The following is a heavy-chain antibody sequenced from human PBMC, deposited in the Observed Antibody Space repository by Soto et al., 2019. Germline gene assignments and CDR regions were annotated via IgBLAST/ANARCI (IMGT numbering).Heavy chain of an antibody. J-gene: IGHJ6*02. Sequence: ESGGGVVKPGRSLRLSCAASELTFSRYGMHWVRQAPGKGLEWVAMISDDGTKKNYADSVKVRFTISRDNSKNTMYLQMNSLRPEDTAVYYCAKDIVVPSALGYYYYGMDFWGQGTKVTVSS. CDR2: ISDDGTKK. CDR1: ELTFSRYG. V-gene: IGHV3-30*18. CDR3: AKDIVVPSALGYYYYGMDF. D-gene: IGHD2-2*01.